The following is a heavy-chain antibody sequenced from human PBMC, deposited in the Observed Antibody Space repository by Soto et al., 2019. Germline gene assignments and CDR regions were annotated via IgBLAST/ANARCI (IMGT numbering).Heavy chain of an antibody. Sequence: EVQLLDSGGGLVQPGGSLTLSCTASGFTFSNYALSWVRQAPGKGLEWVSGISGSGLSTYYADSVKGRFSISRDSSTNTVHLQMNSLRAEDTALYYCVKSRGSSGLYYFDAWGQGTLVTVSS. CDR1: GFTFSNYA. V-gene: IGHV3-23*01. D-gene: IGHD6-19*01. CDR2: ISGSGLST. J-gene: IGHJ4*02. CDR3: VKSRGSSGLYYFDA.